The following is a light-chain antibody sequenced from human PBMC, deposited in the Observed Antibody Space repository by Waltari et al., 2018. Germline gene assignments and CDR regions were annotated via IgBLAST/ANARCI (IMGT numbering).Light chain of an antibody. Sequence: MLVSQFPLSLPVTPGAPASFSCRSRQGILLSNGYNYLDWYLQKPGQSPQLLMYLGANRASVDPDKFNGSGSGTDVTLKISRVEAGDVGVYYCMQALRALGAFGQGNKVESK. CDR3: MQALRALGA. CDR1: QGILLSNGYNY. CDR2: LGA. J-gene: IGKJ1*01. V-gene: IGKV2-28*01.